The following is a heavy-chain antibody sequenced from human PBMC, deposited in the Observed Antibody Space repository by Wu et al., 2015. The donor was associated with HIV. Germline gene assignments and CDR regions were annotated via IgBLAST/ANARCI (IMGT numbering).Heavy chain of an antibody. CDR3: ARVFEDSSGYYSWFDP. CDR1: GGSFSSYG. J-gene: IGHJ5*02. Sequence: QLVQSGAEVRKPGSSVKVSCKASGGSFSSYGISWVRQAPGQGLEWMGGVIPLFGVESYAQKFHDRVKITTDESSITAYMDLSGLSSDDTAMYYCARVFEDSSGYYSWFDPWGRGNPGHRLL. V-gene: IGHV1-69*05. CDR2: VIPLFGVE. D-gene: IGHD3-22*01.